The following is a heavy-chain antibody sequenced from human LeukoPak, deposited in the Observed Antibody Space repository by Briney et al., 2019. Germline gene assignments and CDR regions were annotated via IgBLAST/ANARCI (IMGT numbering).Heavy chain of an antibody. CDR1: GFTFSSYA. V-gene: IGHV3-30-3*01. D-gene: IGHD2-8*02. CDR3: ARDTGGSYYFDY. CDR2: ISYDGSNK. J-gene: IGHJ4*02. Sequence: GGSLRLSCAASGFTFSSYAMHWVRQAPGKGLEWLGVISYDGSNKYYADSVKGRFTISRDNSKNTLYLQMNSLRAEDTAVYYCARDTGGSYYFDYWGQGTLVTVSS.